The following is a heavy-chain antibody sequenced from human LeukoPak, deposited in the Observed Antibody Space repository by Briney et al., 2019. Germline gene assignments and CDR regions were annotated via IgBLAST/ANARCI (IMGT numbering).Heavy chain of an antibody. CDR2: INPNSGGT. D-gene: IGHD1-1*01. J-gene: IGHJ2*01. V-gene: IGHV1-2*02. Sequence: GASVKVSCKASGYTFTGYYMHWVRQAPGQGLEWMGWINPNSGGTNYAQKFQGRVTMTRDTSISTAYMELSRLRSDDTAVYYCAKQHWNADWYFDLWGRGTLVTVSS. CDR3: AKQHWNADWYFDL. CDR1: GYTFTGYY.